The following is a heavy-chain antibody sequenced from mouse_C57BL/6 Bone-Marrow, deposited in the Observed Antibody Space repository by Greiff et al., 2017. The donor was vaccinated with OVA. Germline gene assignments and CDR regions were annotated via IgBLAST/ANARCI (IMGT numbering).Heavy chain of an antibody. V-gene: IGHV1-81*01. J-gene: IGHJ1*03. Sequence: VQLQQSGAELARPGASVKLSCKASGYTFTSYGISWVKQRTGQGLEWIGEIYPRSGNTYYNEKFKGKATLTADKSSSTAYMVLRSLTSEDSAVYFCARYPITTVVATHWYFDVWGTGTTVTVSS. CDR2: IYPRSGNT. CDR1: GYTFTSYG. D-gene: IGHD1-1*01. CDR3: ARYPITTVVATHWYFDV.